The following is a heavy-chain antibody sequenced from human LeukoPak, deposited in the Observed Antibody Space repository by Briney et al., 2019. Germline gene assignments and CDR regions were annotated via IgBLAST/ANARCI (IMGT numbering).Heavy chain of an antibody. D-gene: IGHD3-10*01. CDR2: IFASGST. J-gene: IGHJ5*02. CDR1: GGSISSGSYY. Sequence: SQTLSLTCTVSGGSISSGSYYWSWIQQPAGKGLEWIGRIFASGSTSYSPSLKSRVIISVDMSKNQFSLKLRSVTAADTAVYYCARDVYYYDSGSYYPYKYFDPWGQGTLVTVSS. V-gene: IGHV4-61*02. CDR3: ARDVYYYDSGSYYPYKYFDP.